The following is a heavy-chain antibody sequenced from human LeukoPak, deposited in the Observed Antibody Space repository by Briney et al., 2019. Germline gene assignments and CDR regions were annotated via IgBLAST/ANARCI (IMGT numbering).Heavy chain of an antibody. J-gene: IGHJ4*02. D-gene: IGHD3-3*01. CDR2: IAHGGRP. CDR1: NYSISSAYY. V-gene: IGHV4-38-2*02. CDR3: ARDSGGYDFWSGYYRYDY. Sequence: PSETLSLTCTVSNYSISSAYYWGWIRQPPGKGLEWIGSIAHGGRPYYNPSLKSRVTMSVDTSKNQFSLKLSSVTAADTAVYYCARDSGGYDFWSGYYRYDYWGQGTLVTVSS.